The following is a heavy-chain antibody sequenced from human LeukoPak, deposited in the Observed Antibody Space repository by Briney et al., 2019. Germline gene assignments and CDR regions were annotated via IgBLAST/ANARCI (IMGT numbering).Heavy chain of an antibody. V-gene: IGHV3-23*01. CDR1: GLTFRSYA. D-gene: IGHD6-13*01. CDR2: ISGIGGST. J-gene: IGHJ4*02. CDR3: AKDANSRENDY. Sequence: GGSLRLSCAASGLTFRSYAMSWVGQAPGKGLEGVSAISGIGGSTYYADSVKGRFTISRDNSKNTLYLQMNSLRAEDTAVYYCAKDANSRENDYWGQGTLVTVSS.